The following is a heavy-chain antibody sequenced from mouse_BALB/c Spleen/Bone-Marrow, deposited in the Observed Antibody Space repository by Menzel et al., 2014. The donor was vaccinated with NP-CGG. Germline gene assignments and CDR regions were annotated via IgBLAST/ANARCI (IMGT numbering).Heavy chain of an antibody. CDR2: IYPGDGDT. CDR1: GYAFSSYW. J-gene: IGHJ2*01. Sequence: QVQLQQSGAELVRPGSSVKISCKASGYAFSSYWMNWVKQRPGQGLEWIGQIYPGDGDTNYSGKFKGKATLTADESSSTAYTQLSSLTSEDSAVYFYAFGNYDFDYWGQGTTPTVSS. D-gene: IGHD2-1*01. CDR3: AFGNYDFDY. V-gene: IGHV1-80*01.